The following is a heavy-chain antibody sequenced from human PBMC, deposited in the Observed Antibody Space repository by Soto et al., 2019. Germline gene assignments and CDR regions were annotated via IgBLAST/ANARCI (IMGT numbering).Heavy chain of an antibody. CDR1: GGSFSGYY. CDR3: ARVGQQWLGHTRWYYFDY. Sequence: PSETLSLTCAVYGGSFSGYYWSWIRQPPGKGLEWIGEINHSGSTNYNPSLKSRVTISVDTSKNQFSLKLSSVTAADTAVYYCARVGQQWLGHTRWYYFDYWGHWTLITVSS. V-gene: IGHV4-34*01. J-gene: IGHJ4*03. CDR2: INHSGST. D-gene: IGHD6-19*01.